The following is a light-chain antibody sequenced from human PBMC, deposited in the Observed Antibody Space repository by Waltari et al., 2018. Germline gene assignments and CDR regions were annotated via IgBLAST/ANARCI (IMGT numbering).Light chain of an antibody. CDR3: QQYGSSPRT. CDR2: GAS. V-gene: IGKV3-20*01. Sequence: TGTLSLSPGEGATLSCRASQSVISTYLAWYQQKPGQAPRLLIYGASSRATGIADRFSGSGSGTDFTLTISRLEPEDFAVYYCQQYGSSPRTFGQGTKVEIK. J-gene: IGKJ1*01. CDR1: QSVISTY.